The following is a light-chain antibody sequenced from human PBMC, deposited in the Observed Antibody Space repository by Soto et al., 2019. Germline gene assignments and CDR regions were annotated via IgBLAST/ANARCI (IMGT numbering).Light chain of an antibody. CDR1: SSDIGRYNY. V-gene: IGLV2-14*03. CDR2: DVS. CDR3: GSYTSSDTMI. J-gene: IGLJ2*01. Sequence: QSALTQPASVSGSPGQSITISCTGTSSDIGRYNYGSWYQHSPGKAPKLIIYDVSDRPSGVSNRFSGSKSGTTASLTISGLQAEDEADYYCGSYTSSDTMIFGGGTKLTVL.